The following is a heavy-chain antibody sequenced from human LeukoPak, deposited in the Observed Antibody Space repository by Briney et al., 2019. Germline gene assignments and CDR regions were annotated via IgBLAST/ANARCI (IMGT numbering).Heavy chain of an antibody. CDR1: GYTFTSYY. CDR3: ARDKLLRRDGFDAFDI. D-gene: IGHD5-24*01. J-gene: IGHJ3*02. CDR2: INPSGGST. V-gene: IGHV1-46*01. Sequence: ASVKVSCKASGYTFTSYYMHWVRQAPGQGLEWMGIINPSGGSTSYAQKFQGRVTMTRDTYTSTVYMELSSLRSEDTAVYYCARDKLLRRDGFDAFDIWGQGTMVTVSS.